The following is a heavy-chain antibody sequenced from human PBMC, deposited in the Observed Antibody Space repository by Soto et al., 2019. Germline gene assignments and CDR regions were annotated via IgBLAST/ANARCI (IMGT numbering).Heavy chain of an antibody. Sequence: SETLSLTCTVSGYSISSGYYWGWIRQPPGKGLEWIGYLYHSGISDYNPSLKSRVTISVDTSKNQFSLKVRSVTAADTAVYYCARYSSPYFDYWGQGSRVTVSS. V-gene: IGHV4-38-2*02. D-gene: IGHD6-13*01. CDR2: LYHSGIS. CDR3: ARYSSPYFDY. CDR1: GYSISSGYY. J-gene: IGHJ4*02.